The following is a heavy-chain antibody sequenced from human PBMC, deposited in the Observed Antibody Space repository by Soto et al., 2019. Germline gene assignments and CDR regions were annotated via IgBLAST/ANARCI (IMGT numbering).Heavy chain of an antibody. CDR3: VPTTGCPGFDF. D-gene: IGHD6-19*01. J-gene: IGHJ4*02. Sequence: EVQLVESGGGLIQPGGSLRLSCAASGFAVSSKYMTWVRQAPGKGLEWVSVIYCGGTTYYADSVKGRVTISRDTSKNPLYLQMNSLRAEVTAVYYFVPTTGCPGFDFWGQGTQVTVSS. CDR2: IYCGGTT. V-gene: IGHV3-53*01. CDR1: GFAVSSKY.